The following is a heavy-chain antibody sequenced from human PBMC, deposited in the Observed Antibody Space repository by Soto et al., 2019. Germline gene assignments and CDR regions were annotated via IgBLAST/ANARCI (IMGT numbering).Heavy chain of an antibody. Sequence: SETLSLTCTVSGGSISSYYWSWIRQPPGKGLEWIGYIYYSGSTNYNPSLKSRVTISADTSKNQFSLKLSSVTAADTAVYYCARKDDFWSGYYFDYWGQGTLVTVSS. V-gene: IGHV4-59*01. CDR1: GGSISSYY. D-gene: IGHD3-3*01. CDR2: IYYSGST. J-gene: IGHJ4*02. CDR3: ARKDDFWSGYYFDY.